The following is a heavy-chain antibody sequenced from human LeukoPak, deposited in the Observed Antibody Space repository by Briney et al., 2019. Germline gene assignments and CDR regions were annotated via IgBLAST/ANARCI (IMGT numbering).Heavy chain of an antibody. J-gene: IGHJ4*02. CDR2: ITPFLGIA. Sequence: RWASVKVSCKASGDTFSRYAINWVRQIPGQGPEWMGRITPFLGIANYPQKFQGRVTITADESTTTVYMELSSLRSEDTAVYYCAREACREVGLMWPRLGGQDCRYDHWGQGTLVTVSS. CDR1: GDTFSRYA. V-gene: IGHV1-69*04. D-gene: IGHD3-16*01. CDR3: AREACREVGLMWPRLGGQDCRYDH.